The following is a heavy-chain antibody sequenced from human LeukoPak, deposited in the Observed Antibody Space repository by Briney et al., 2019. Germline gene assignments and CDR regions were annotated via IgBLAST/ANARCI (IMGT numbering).Heavy chain of an antibody. CDR3: ARLYCSGSTSYMGVDY. J-gene: IGHJ4*02. Sequence: GESLKISCKGSGYSFTSYWIAWVREMPGKGLELMGITYPGGSDTRYSPSFQGQVTISVDKSINTAYLQWTSLKASDTAMYYCARLYCSGSTSYMGVDYWGQGTLVTVSS. D-gene: IGHD2-15*01. CDR2: TYPGGSDT. CDR1: GYSFTSYW. V-gene: IGHV5-51*01.